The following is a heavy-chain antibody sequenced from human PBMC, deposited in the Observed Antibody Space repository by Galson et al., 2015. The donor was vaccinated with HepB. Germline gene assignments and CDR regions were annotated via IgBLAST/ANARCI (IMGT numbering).Heavy chain of an antibody. CDR1: GFTVSSNY. Sequence: SLRLSCAASGFTVSSNYMSWVRQAPGKGLEWVSVIYSGGSTYYADSVKGRFTISRDNSKNTLYLQMNSLRAEDTAVYYCARVDYDILTGPVPYYYYGMDVWGQGTTVTVSS. V-gene: IGHV3-66*01. J-gene: IGHJ6*02. D-gene: IGHD3-9*01. CDR3: ARVDYDILTGPVPYYYYGMDV. CDR2: IYSGGST.